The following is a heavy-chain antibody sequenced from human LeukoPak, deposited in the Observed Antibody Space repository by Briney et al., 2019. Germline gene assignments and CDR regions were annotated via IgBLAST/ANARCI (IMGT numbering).Heavy chain of an antibody. CDR2: ITSDGGST. V-gene: IGHV3-23*01. CDR1: GFTFSNYA. CDR3: AKKGSCSGGSCYTSTYYYYYYMDV. J-gene: IGHJ6*03. Sequence: GGSLRLSCAASGFTFSNYAMSWVRQAPGKGLEWVSAITSDGGSTYYADSVKGRFTISRDYSKNTLYLQMNSLRAEDTAVYYCAKKGSCSGGSCYTSTYYYYYYMDVWGKGTTVTVSS. D-gene: IGHD2-15*01.